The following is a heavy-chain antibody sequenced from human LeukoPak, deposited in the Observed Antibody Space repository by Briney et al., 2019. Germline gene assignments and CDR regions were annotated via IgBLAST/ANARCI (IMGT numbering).Heavy chain of an antibody. V-gene: IGHV3-23*01. J-gene: IGHJ4*02. CDR1: AFTFSSYA. D-gene: IGHD6-13*01. CDR2: ITGSGDTT. Sequence: GGSLRLSCAASAFTFSSYAVTWVRQAPGKGLEWVSGITGSGDTTFYADSVKGRFTISRDNSKNTLYLQMHSLRAEDTAVYYCVKDYSTIAAAANPLFDYWGQGALVTVSS. CDR3: VKDYSTIAAAANPLFDY.